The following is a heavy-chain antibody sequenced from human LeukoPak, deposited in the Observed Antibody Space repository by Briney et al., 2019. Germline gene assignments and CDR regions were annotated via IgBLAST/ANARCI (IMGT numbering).Heavy chain of an antibody. CDR3: ATAYNGIYFDY. CDR1: GDSISSSNW. Sequence: PSGTLSLTCAVSGDSISSSNWWNWVRQPPGEGLEWIAEIYHGGNTYYNPSLKSRVTISVDRSKNQFSLKLSSVTAADTAVYYCATAYNGIYFDYWGQGTLVTVSS. D-gene: IGHD1-1*01. J-gene: IGHJ4*02. V-gene: IGHV4-4*02. CDR2: IYHGGNT.